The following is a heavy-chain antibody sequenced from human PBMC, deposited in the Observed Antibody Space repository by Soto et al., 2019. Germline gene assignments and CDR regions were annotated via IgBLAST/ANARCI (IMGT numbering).Heavy chain of an antibody. Sequence: QVQLQESGPGLVKPSETLSLTCTVSGGSISSYYWSWIRQPPGKGLEWIGDISYSGSTNYNPSLKSTLTIAVATPKRQFSLNLTSVAAADTAVSYCARGGEQPLVPYFDYWGQGTLVTVSS. CDR3: ARGGEQPLVPYFDY. CDR1: GGSISSYY. D-gene: IGHD6-13*01. V-gene: IGHV4-59*01. CDR2: ISYSGST. J-gene: IGHJ4*02.